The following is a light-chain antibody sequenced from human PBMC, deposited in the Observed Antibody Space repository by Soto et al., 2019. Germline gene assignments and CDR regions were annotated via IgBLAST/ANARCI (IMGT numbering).Light chain of an antibody. Sequence: IVLTQSPDTLSLSPGERATFSCRSSQSVRSNYLAWYQQKPGQAPRFLIYDASSRATGIPDRFSGSGSGTDFTLTISRLEPEDFAVYYCQQYGSSPLTFGGGTKVEIK. V-gene: IGKV3-20*01. J-gene: IGKJ4*01. CDR2: DAS. CDR1: QSVRSNY. CDR3: QQYGSSPLT.